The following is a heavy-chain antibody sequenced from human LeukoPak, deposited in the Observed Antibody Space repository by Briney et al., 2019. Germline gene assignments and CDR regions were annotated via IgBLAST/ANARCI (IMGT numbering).Heavy chain of an antibody. D-gene: IGHD6-13*01. CDR3: ARDSSSQQQLVHYYYYYGMDV. CDR1: GYTFTSYY. J-gene: IGHJ6*02. Sequence: ASVKVSCKASGYTFTSYYMHWVRQAPGQGLEWMGIINPNGGSTSYAQKFQGRVTMTRDTSTSTVYMELSSLRSEDTAVYYCARDSSSQQQLVHYYYYYGMDVWGQGTTVTVSS. CDR2: INPNGGST. V-gene: IGHV1-46*01.